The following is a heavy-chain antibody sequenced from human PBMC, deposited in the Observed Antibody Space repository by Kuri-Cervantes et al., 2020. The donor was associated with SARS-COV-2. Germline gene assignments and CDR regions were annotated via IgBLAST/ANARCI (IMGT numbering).Heavy chain of an antibody. D-gene: IGHD6-19*01. J-gene: IGHJ1*01. CDR3: ASPVAGTLYFQH. V-gene: IGHV4-39*07. CDR2: IYYSGST. Sequence: GSLRLSCTVSGGSISSSSYYWGWIRQPPGKGLEWIGSIYYSGSTYYNPSLKSRVTISVDTSKNQFSLKLSSVTAADTAVYYCASPVAGTLYFQHWGQGTLVTVSS. CDR1: GGSISSSSYY.